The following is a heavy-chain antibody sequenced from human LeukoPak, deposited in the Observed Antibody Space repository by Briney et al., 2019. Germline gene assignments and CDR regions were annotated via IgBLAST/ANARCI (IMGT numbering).Heavy chain of an antibody. CDR1: GFTFSSYE. V-gene: IGHV3-48*03. CDR3: ASLWGTPPFGY. CDR2: ISGGGDTI. J-gene: IGHJ4*02. Sequence: GGSLRLSCAASGFTFSSYEMDWVRQAPGKGLVWLSYISGGGDTIYYADSVKGRFTISRDNAKNSLFLQMNSLRAEDTAVYYCASLWGTPPFGYWGQGTLVTVSS. D-gene: IGHD3-16*01.